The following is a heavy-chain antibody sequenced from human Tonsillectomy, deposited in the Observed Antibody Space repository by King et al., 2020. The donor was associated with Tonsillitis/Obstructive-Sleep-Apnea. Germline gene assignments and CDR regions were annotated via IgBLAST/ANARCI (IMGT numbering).Heavy chain of an antibody. J-gene: IGHJ6*03. V-gene: IGHV3-53*01. D-gene: IGHD1-1*01. CDR2: IYSGGST. CDR3: GYTNHGYYSYYLAV. Sequence: VQLVESGGGLIQPGGSLRLSCAASGFTVNSNFMSWVRQAPGKGLEWVSVIYSGGSTHYAASVTGRFTISRDNSKNTLYLQMNSLRAEDTAVYYCGYTNHGYYSYYLAVWGKGTTVTVSS. CDR1: GFTVNSNF.